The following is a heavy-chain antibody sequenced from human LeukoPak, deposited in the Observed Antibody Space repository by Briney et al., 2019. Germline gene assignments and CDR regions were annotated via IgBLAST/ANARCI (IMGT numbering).Heavy chain of an antibody. CDR2: ISGSGGST. V-gene: IGHV3-23*01. J-gene: IGHJ4*02. Sequence: GGSLRLSCAASGFTFSSYAMSWVRQAPGKGLEWVSAISGSGGSTYYADSVEGRFTISRDNSKNTLYLQMNSLRAEDTAVYYCAKDAYYYDSSGYSDYWGQGTLVTVSS. CDR3: AKDAYYYDSSGYSDY. CDR1: GFTFSSYA. D-gene: IGHD3-22*01.